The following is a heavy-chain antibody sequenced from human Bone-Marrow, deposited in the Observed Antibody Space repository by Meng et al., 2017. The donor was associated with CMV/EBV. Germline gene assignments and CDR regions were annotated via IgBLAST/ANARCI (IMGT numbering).Heavy chain of an antibody. D-gene: IGHD3-16*01. CDR2: ITSDGSSR. J-gene: IGHJ3*02. Sequence: GGSLRHSCAASGFTFSNYWMHWVRQAPGKGLVWVSRITSDGSSRTYADYVKGRFTRYRDNAKNTLHLQMNSLRAEDTTVFYCVRDGGRGSAGAFDTWGQGTLVTVSS. CDR3: VRDGGRGSAGAFDT. CDR1: GFTFSNYW. V-gene: IGHV3-74*03.